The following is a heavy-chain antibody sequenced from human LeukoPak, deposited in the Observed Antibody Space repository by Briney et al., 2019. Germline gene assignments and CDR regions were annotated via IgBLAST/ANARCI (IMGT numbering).Heavy chain of an antibody. CDR1: GVSFSSSNW. CDR3: ASAYGGNLDY. J-gene: IGHJ4*02. V-gene: IGHV4-4*02. CDR2: ISHSGST. D-gene: IGHD4-23*01. Sequence: SETLSLTCAVSGVSFSSSNWWTWVRQPPGKGLEWIGEISHSGSTNYNPSLKSRVTMSVDKSKNQFSLKLSSVTAADTAVYYCASAYGGNLDYWGQGTLVTVSS.